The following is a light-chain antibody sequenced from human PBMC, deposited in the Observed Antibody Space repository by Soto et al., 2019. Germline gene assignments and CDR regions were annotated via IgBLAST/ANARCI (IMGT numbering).Light chain of an antibody. Sequence: DIQMTQSPSTLSASVGDRVTITCRASQSISSWLAWYQLKPGKAPKLLIYKASTLESGVPSRFSGSGSGTEFTRTISSLQRDDFATYYCQQYNGYLGTFGQGTKLEIK. CDR2: KAS. CDR1: QSISSW. V-gene: IGKV1-5*03. J-gene: IGKJ2*01. CDR3: QQYNGYLGT.